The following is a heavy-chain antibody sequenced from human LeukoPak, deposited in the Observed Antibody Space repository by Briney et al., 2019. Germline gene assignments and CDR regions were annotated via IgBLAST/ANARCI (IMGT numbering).Heavy chain of an antibody. Sequence: GGSLRLSCAASGFTFSDYHMSWLRQAPGKGLEWVSYISPGGGSIYFADSVQGRFTLSRDYANNSPYLQMNSLTAEDTALYYCAIGRDISVAGPGGYFDHWGQGTLVTVSS. J-gene: IGHJ4*02. D-gene: IGHD6-19*01. CDR1: GFTFSDYH. V-gene: IGHV3-11*01. CDR2: ISPGGGSI. CDR3: AIGRDISVAGPGGYFDH.